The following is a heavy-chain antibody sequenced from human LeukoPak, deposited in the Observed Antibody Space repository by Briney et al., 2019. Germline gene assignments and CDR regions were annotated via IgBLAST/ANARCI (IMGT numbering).Heavy chain of an antibody. CDR1: GFTFRDYA. D-gene: IGHD3-22*01. CDR2: MSGGGNT. CDR3: AKGTYYDSSGYRYYFYYMDV. J-gene: IGHJ6*03. V-gene: IGHV3-23*01. Sequence: GGSLRLSCATSGFTFRDYAMSWVRQTPGKGLEWVSSMSGGGNTYYADSVKGRFTITRDNSKSTLYLQMNSLRAEDTAVYYCAKGTYYDSSGYRYYFYYMDVWGKGTTVTVSS.